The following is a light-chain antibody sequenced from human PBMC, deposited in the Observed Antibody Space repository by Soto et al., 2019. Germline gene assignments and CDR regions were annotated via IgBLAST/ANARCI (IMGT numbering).Light chain of an antibody. CDR3: SSYAGGNNAYV. CDR2: EIT. Sequence: QSALTQPPSASGSPGQSVTISCTGASSDFGGYNYVSWYQQHPGKAPKLMIYEITKRPSGVPDRFSGSKSGNTASLTVSGLQPEDEADYYCSSYAGGNNAYVFGTGTQLTVL. V-gene: IGLV2-8*01. J-gene: IGLJ1*01. CDR1: SSDFGGYNY.